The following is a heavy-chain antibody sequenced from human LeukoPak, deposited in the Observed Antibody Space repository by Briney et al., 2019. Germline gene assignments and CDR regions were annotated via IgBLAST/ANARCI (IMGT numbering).Heavy chain of an antibody. Sequence: SETLSLTCAVSGGSISSGGYSWSWIRQPPGKGLEWIGYIYHSGSTYYNPSLKSRVTISVDRSKNQFSLKLSSVTAADTAVYYCARVIAAHWFDPWGQGTLVTVSS. CDR2: IYHSGST. D-gene: IGHD6-6*01. CDR1: GGSISSGGYS. J-gene: IGHJ5*02. V-gene: IGHV4-30-2*01. CDR3: ARVIAAHWFDP.